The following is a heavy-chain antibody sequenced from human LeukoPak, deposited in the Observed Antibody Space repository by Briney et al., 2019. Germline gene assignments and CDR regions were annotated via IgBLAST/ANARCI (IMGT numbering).Heavy chain of an antibody. Sequence: GGSLRLSCAASGFTFDDYAMHWVRQAPGKGLEWVSGISWNSGSIGYADSVKGRFTISRDNAKNSLYLQMNSLRAEDTALYYCAKDTRSGIVVVPAAPGHHFDYWGQGTLVTVSS. J-gene: IGHJ4*02. CDR3: AKDTRSGIVVVPAAPGHHFDY. D-gene: IGHD2-2*01. CDR2: ISWNSGSI. CDR1: GFTFDDYA. V-gene: IGHV3-9*01.